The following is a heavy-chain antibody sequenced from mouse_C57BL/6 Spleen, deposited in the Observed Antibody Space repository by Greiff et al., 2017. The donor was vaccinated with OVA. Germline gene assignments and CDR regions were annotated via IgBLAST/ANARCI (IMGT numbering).Heavy chain of an antibody. CDR2: IYPGDGDT. V-gene: IGHV1-82*01. D-gene: IGHD1-1*01. CDR1: GYAFSSSW. Sequence: VKLQESGPELVKPGASVKISSKASGYAFSSSWMNWVKQRPGKGLEWIGRIYPGDGDTNYNGKFKGKATLTADKSSSTAYMQLSSLTSEDSAVYFCAPITTVVATDWYFDVWGTGTTVTVSS. J-gene: IGHJ1*03. CDR3: APITTVVATDWYFDV.